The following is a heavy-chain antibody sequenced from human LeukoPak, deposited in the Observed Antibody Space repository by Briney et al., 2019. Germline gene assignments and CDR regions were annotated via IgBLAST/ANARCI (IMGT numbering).Heavy chain of an antibody. CDR2: IYYSGST. CDR1: GGSISSYY. J-gene: IGHJ4*02. V-gene: IGHV4-59*01. CDR3: ARGQALADY. Sequence: SETLSLTCTVSGGSISSYYWSWIRQPPGKGLEWIGYIYYSGSTNYNPSLKSRVTISVDTSKNQFSLKLSSVTAADTAVYYCARGQALADYWGQGTLVTVSS.